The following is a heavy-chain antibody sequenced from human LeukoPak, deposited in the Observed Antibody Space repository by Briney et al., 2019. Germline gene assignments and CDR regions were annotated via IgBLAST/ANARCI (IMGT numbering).Heavy chain of an antibody. Sequence: GGSLRLSCAASGFIFTNHAMNWVRQAPGKGLEWVSGISGSGGSTYYAGSVKGRFTISRDNSKNTLYMQMNSLRAEETAVYYCAKGVRSGTYPLDYWGQGTLVTVSS. CDR1: GFIFTNHA. CDR3: AKGVRSGTYPLDY. V-gene: IGHV3-23*01. J-gene: IGHJ4*02. CDR2: ISGSGGST. D-gene: IGHD3-10*01.